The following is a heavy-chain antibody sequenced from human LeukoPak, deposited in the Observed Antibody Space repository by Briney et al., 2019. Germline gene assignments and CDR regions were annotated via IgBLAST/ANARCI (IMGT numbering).Heavy chain of an antibody. CDR2: IRYDGSNK. Sequence: GGSLRLSCAASGFTFSSYGMHWVRQAPGKGLEWVAFIRYDGSNKYYADSVKGRFTISRDNSKNTLYLQMNSLRAEDTAVYYCAKDRSGYNNPYYFDYWGQGTLVTVSS. V-gene: IGHV3-30*02. CDR3: AKDRSGYNNPYYFDY. CDR1: GFTFSSYG. J-gene: IGHJ4*02. D-gene: IGHD3-22*01.